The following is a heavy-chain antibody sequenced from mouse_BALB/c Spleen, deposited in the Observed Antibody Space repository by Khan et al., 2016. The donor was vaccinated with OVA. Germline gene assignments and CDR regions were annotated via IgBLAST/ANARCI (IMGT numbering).Heavy chain of an antibody. Sequence: QVQLQQSGAELARPGASVKLSCKASGYTFTDYNINWVKQRTGQGLEWIGELYPGSNHTYYNEKIKGKATLTADKSSSTAYMQLSSLTSEDSAVYVCAREWGAWFPYWGQGTLVTVSA. J-gene: IGHJ3*01. CDR3: AREWGAWFPY. CDR1: GYTFTDYN. CDR2: LYPGSNHT. V-gene: IGHV1-77*01.